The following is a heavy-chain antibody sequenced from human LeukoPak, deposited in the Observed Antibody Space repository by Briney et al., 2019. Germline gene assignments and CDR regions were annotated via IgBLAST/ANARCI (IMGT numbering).Heavy chain of an antibody. CDR3: ARDGSRVPNPYCSSISCHDAFDI. CDR2: IIPIFGTA. J-gene: IGHJ3*02. V-gene: IGHV1-69*13. D-gene: IGHD2-2*01. Sequence: SVKVSCKASGGTFSSYAISWVRQAPGQGLEWMGGIIPIFGTANYAQKFQGRVTITADESTSTAYMELSSLRSEDTAVYYCARDGSRVPNPYCSSISCHDAFDIWGQGTMVTVSS. CDR1: GGTFSSYA.